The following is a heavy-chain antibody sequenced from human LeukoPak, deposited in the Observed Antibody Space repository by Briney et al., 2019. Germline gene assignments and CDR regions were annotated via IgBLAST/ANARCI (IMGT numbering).Heavy chain of an antibody. J-gene: IGHJ1*01. V-gene: IGHV4-59*08. CDR3: ARHFPGSPETIQH. CDR1: GGSISSYY. Sequence: SETLSLTCTVSGGSISSYYWSWIRQPPGKGLEWIGYIYYSGSTNYNPSLKSRVTISVDTSKNQFSLKLSSVTAADTAVYYCARHFPGSPETIQHWGQGTLVTVCS. D-gene: IGHD1-14*01. CDR2: IYYSGST.